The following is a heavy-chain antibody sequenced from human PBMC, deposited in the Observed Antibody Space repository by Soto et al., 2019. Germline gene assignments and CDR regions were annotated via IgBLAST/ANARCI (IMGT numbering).Heavy chain of an antibody. CDR3: VKGNPLLRYYCEY. CDR2: ITSNGDNT. Sequence: EVQLVESGGGLVQPGGSLRLSCSASGFTFSNFAMHWVRQAPGKGLQYVSGITSNGDNTYHADSVQGRFTISRDNSKSTLYRQMTSLRVEDTAVYYCVKGNPLLRYYCEYWGRGALVTVSS. V-gene: IGHV3-64D*06. J-gene: IGHJ4*02. CDR1: GFTFSNFA. D-gene: IGHD2-15*01.